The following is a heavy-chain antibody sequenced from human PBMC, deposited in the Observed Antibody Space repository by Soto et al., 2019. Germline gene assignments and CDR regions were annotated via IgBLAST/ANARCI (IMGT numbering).Heavy chain of an antibody. D-gene: IGHD2-21*01. CDR2: IFSNDET. J-gene: IGHJ4*02. CDR3: ARTVARMNLDY. V-gene: IGHV2-26*01. Sequence: QVTLKESGPVLVKPTETLTLTCTVSGFSLSNARRGVSWIRQPPGKALEWLAHIFSNDETAYSTSLKTRLTISKDTSKSQVVLTMGNMDPVDTATYYCARTVARMNLDYWGQGTLVTVSS. CDR1: GFSLSNARRG.